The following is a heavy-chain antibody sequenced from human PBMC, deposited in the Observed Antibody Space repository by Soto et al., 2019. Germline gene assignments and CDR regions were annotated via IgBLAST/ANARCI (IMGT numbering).Heavy chain of an antibody. Sequence: EVQLVESGGGLVKPGGSLRLSCAASGFTFSNAWMSWVRQAPGKGLEWVGRIKSKTDGGTTDYAAPVKGRFTISRDDSKNTLYLQMNSLKTEDTAVYYCTTDHLQLWLTGWTRIDYWGQGTLVTVSS. CDR1: GFTFSNAW. D-gene: IGHD5-18*01. CDR3: TTDHLQLWLTGWTRIDY. V-gene: IGHV3-15*01. CDR2: IKSKTDGGTT. J-gene: IGHJ4*02.